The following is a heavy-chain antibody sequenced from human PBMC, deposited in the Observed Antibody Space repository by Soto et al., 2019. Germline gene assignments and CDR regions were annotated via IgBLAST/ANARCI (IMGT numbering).Heavy chain of an antibody. V-gene: IGHV6-1*01. CDR3: ARDEGGTAMVLSS. D-gene: IGHD5-18*01. CDR2: TYYMPKWYN. CDR1: GDSVSSNSAA. J-gene: IGHJ5*02. Sequence: SQALSLTCVISGDSVSSNSAAWNWIRQSPSRGLEWLGRTYYMPKWYNDYAVSVKSRITINPDTSKNQFSLQLNSVTPEDTAVYYCARDEGGTAMVLSSWGQGTLVTGSS.